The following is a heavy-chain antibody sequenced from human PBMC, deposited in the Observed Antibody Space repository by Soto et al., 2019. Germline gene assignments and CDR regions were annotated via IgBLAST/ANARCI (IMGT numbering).Heavy chain of an antibody. CDR1: GFTFSSYA. D-gene: IGHD6-19*01. J-gene: IGHJ2*01. CDR2: ISYDGSNK. V-gene: IGHV3-30-3*01. CDR3: ARDSGIAVAGTGPNWYFDL. Sequence: QVQLVESGGGVVHPGRSLRLSCAASGFTFSSYAMHWVRQAPGKGLEWVAVISYDGSNKYYADSVKGRFTISRDNSKNTLYLQMNSLRAEDTAVYYCARDSGIAVAGTGPNWYFDLWGRGTLVTVSS.